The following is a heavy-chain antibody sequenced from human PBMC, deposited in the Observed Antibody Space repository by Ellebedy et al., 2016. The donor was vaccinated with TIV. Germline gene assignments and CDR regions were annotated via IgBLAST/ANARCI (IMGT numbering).Heavy chain of an antibody. Sequence: ASVKVSCKASGYTFSTQGISWVRQAPGQGLEWMGWISPYNGYAGYAQRFRDRVTMTTDTSASTVHIELSSLRSEDTAVYYCATLAGGNPPRREDYWGQGTLVTVSP. CDR2: ISPYNGYA. D-gene: IGHD4-23*01. CDR1: GYTFSTQG. V-gene: IGHV1-18*01. CDR3: ATLAGGNPPRREDY. J-gene: IGHJ4*02.